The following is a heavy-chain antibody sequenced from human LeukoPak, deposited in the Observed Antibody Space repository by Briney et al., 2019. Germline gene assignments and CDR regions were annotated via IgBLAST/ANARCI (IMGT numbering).Heavy chain of an antibody. CDR1: GYTFTGYY. CDR3: ARDQRGPLLWFGGEFGP. J-gene: IGHJ5*02. D-gene: IGHD3-10*01. CDR2: INPNSGGT. Sequence: ASVKVSCKASGYTFTGYYMHWVRQAPGQGLEWMGWINPNSGGTNYAQKFQGRVTMTRDTSISTAYMELSRLRSDDTAVYYCARDQRGPLLWFGGEFGPWGQGTLVTVSS. V-gene: IGHV1-2*02.